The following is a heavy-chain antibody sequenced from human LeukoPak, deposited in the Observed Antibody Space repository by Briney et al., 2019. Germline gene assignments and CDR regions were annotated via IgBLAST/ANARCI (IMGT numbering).Heavy chain of an antibody. CDR2: ISAYHGNT. D-gene: IGHD5-12*01. J-gene: IGHJ4*02. CDR3: ATTGSAYDQSPFDY. Sequence: ASVKVSCKASGYTFTPYGIGWVRQAPGQGLEWMGWISAYHGNTKYAHNLQDRVTMTRDTSTSTAYMELRSLRSDDTAVYYCATTGSAYDQSPFDYWGQGTLVIVSS. V-gene: IGHV1-18*01. CDR1: GYTFTPYG.